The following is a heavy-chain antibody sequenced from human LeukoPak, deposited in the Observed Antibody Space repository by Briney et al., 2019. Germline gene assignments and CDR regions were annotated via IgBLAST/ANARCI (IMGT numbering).Heavy chain of an antibody. Sequence: KPSETLSLTCAVYGGSFSGYYWSWIRQPPGKGLEWIGEINHSGSTNYNPSLKSRVTISVDTSKNQFSLKLSSVTAADTAVYYCARSYCSGGSCHDPWGQGTLVTVSS. D-gene: IGHD2-15*01. CDR1: GGSFSGYY. CDR3: ARSYCSGGSCHDP. CDR2: INHSGST. J-gene: IGHJ5*02. V-gene: IGHV4-34*01.